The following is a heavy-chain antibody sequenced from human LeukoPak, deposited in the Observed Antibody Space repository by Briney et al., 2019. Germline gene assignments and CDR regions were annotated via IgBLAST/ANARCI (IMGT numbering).Heavy chain of an antibody. D-gene: IGHD1-26*01. Sequence: KPGGSLRLSCAVSGFTFKDAWMSWVRQAPGKGLEWVARIKSKTDHETIDYAAPVKGRFTISRDNAKNSLFLQMNSLRAEDTAVYYCGAAYSGSSPFDYWGQGTLVTVSS. V-gene: IGHV3-15*01. J-gene: IGHJ4*02. CDR3: GAAYSGSSPFDY. CDR2: IKSKTDHETI. CDR1: GFTFKDAW.